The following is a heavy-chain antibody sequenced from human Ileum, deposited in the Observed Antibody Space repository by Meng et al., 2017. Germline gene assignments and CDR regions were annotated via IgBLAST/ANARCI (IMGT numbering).Heavy chain of an antibody. CDR2: INSDGSIT. Sequence: GESLKISCAASGFTLTSYYMHWVRQAPGKGLVWVSAINSDGSITTYADSVKGRFTISRDNAKNTLYLQMDSLRGEDTAVYYYASQTNTGHWGQGALVTVSS. D-gene: IGHD4-17*01. J-gene: IGHJ4*02. CDR3: ASQTNTGH. V-gene: IGHV3-74*03. CDR1: GFTLTSYY.